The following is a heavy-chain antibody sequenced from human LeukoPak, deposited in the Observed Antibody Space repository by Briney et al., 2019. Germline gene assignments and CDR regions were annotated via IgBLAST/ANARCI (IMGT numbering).Heavy chain of an antibody. CDR3: AREDYSGGNNWFDF. V-gene: IGHV4-59*01. CDR1: GGSINNYY. J-gene: IGHJ5*01. CDR2: IFYSGRT. D-gene: IGHD4-11*01. Sequence: SETLSLTCTVSGGSINNYYWTWIRQPPGKGLEWIGSIFYSGRTNYNPSLRNRVFMSVDTSNNQFSLKLSSVTAADTAVYYCAREDYSGGNNWFDFWGQGTLVTVSS.